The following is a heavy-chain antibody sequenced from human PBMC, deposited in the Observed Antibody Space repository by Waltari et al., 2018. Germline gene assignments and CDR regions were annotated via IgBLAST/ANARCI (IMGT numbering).Heavy chain of an antibody. CDR1: GYTFTDYY. CDR2: VDPEDGET. CDR3: ATAPEYCGGDCYSPMAY. V-gene: IGHV1-69-2*01. D-gene: IGHD2-21*01. J-gene: IGHJ4*02. Sequence: EVQLVQSGAEVKKPGATVKISCKVSGYTFTDYYMHWVQQAPGKGLEWMGLVDPEDGETKYAGKFQGRVTITADTSTDTAYMELSSLRSEDTAVYYCATAPEYCGGDCYSPMAYWGQGTLVTVSS.